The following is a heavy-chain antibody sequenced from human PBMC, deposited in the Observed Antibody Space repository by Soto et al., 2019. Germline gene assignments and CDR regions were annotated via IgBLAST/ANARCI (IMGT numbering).Heavy chain of an antibody. J-gene: IGHJ4*02. V-gene: IGHV1-3*01. CDR1: GYTFSSSA. CDR2: VNVGTDKT. D-gene: IGHD6-19*01. Sequence: GASVKVSCKASGYTFSSSAMHWVRQAPGQSLEWMGWVNVGTDKTEYSRRLQGRVTITKDTSASTADMELSGLTSEDTAVYYCAKSPGGWVPDSWGPVTLVTVSS. CDR3: AKSPGGWVPDS.